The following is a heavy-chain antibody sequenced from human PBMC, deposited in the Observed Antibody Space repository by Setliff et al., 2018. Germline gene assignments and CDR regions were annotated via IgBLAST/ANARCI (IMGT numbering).Heavy chain of an antibody. V-gene: IGHV3-33*03. J-gene: IGHJ4*02. D-gene: IGHD6-13*01. CDR2: IWFDGSNK. CDR1: EFTFRNYY. Sequence: GGSLRLSCAASEFTFRNYYMHWVRQAPGKGLEWVAFIWFDGSNKYYVDSVKGRFTISRDNAKNTVYLQMNSLRAEDTAVYYCAKDGSGSYDYLDYWGQGTLVTVSS. CDR3: AKDGSGSYDYLDY.